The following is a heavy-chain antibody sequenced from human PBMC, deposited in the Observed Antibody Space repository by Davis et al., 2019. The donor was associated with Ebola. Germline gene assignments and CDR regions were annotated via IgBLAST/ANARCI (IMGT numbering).Heavy chain of an antibody. D-gene: IGHD3-10*01. V-gene: IGHV2-70*11. CDR2: IDWDDDK. J-gene: IGHJ4*02. CDR3: ARTYYGSIVSPPD. Sequence: SGPTLVKPTPTLTLTCTFSGFSLSASGMCVIWIRQPPGRALEWLARIDWDDDKYYSTSLKTRLTISKDTSKNQVVLTMTNVDPVDTGTYYCARTYYGSIVSPPDWGQGTLVTVSS. CDR1: GFSLSASGMC.